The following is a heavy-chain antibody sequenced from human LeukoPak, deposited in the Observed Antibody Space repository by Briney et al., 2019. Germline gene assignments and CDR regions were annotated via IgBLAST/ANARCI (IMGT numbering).Heavy chain of an antibody. CDR2: IYPGDSDT. Sequence: GESLQISCKGSGYSFTSYWIGWVRQMPGKGLEWMGIIYPGDSDTRYSPSFQGQVTISADKSISTAYLQWSSLKASDTAMYYCAGGPYCDCWSGYYDYWGQGTLVTVSS. V-gene: IGHV5-51*01. CDR1: GYSFTSYW. D-gene: IGHD3-3*01. J-gene: IGHJ4*02. CDR3: AGGPYCDCWSGYYDY.